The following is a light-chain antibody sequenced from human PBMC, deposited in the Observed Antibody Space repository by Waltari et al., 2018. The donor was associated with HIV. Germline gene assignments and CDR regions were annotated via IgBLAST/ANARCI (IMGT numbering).Light chain of an antibody. Sequence: QSALTQPASVSGPPGQSLTISCTGTSRDVGNYNVFSWYQQHPGKAPKLMIYEVSKRPSGVSNRFSGSTSCTTASRTISGLRAEDEADYYWCSYAGSSTHVFGTGTKVTVL. CDR1: SRDVGNYNV. V-gene: IGLV2-23*02. CDR3: CSYAGSSTHV. CDR2: EVS. J-gene: IGLJ1*01.